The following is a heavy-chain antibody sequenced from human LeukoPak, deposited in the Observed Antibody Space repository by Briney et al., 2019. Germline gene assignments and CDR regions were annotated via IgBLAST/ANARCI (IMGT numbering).Heavy chain of an antibody. V-gene: IGHV3-7*03. CDR1: GLSFSGYW. CDR3: AKELDTMFFDY. D-gene: IGHD3-10*02. Sequence: PGGSLRLSCAVSGLSFSGYWMSWVRQIPGKGLEWVANIRQDGNEKHYVDSVKGRFTISRDSGGKSVYLQMNSLTTDDTAFYFCAKELDTMFFDYWGQGALVTVSS. CDR2: IRQDGNEK. J-gene: IGHJ4*02.